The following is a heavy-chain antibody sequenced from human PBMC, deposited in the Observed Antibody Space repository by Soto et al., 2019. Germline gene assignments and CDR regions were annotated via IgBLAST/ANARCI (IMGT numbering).Heavy chain of an antibody. J-gene: IGHJ6*02. CDR3: VRPRPSGENYGMDV. CDR2: LYTEGTT. CDR1: GLTVSHNN. D-gene: IGHD3-16*01. Sequence: EVQLVESGGGWIQPGGSLRLACVASGLTVSHNNMAWFRQAPEMGLEWVSILYTEGTTYYADSVKGRFTISRESSKNTLFLQMDSLRAEDTAVYYCVRPRPSGENYGMDVWGQGTTVTVSS. V-gene: IGHV3-53*01.